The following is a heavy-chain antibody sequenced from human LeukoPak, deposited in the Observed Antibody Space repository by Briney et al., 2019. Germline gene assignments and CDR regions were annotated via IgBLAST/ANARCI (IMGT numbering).Heavy chain of an antibody. CDR2: ITGSGGTT. Sequence: GGSLRLSCAASGFSFSSYGMSWVRQAPGKGLEWISAITGSGGTTYYADSVEGRFTISRDNSKNTLYLQVNSLRAEDTAVYYCAKVAAVAGTVDLYFDYWGQGTLVTVSS. CDR1: GFSFSSYG. J-gene: IGHJ4*02. V-gene: IGHV3-23*01. CDR3: AKVAAVAGTVDLYFDY. D-gene: IGHD6-19*01.